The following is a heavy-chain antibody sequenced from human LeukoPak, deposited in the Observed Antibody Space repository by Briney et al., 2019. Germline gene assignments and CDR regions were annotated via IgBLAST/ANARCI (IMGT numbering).Heavy chain of an antibody. Sequence: SSETLSLTCTVSGGSISSGGYYWSWIRQPPGKGLEWIGYIYHSGSTYYNPSLKSRVTISVDRSKNQFSLKLSSVTAADTAVYYCARGSCITIFGVVIECYFDYWGQGTLVTVSS. CDR3: ARGSCITIFGVVIECYFDY. V-gene: IGHV4-30-2*01. CDR1: GGSISSGGYY. CDR2: IYHSGST. D-gene: IGHD3-3*01. J-gene: IGHJ4*02.